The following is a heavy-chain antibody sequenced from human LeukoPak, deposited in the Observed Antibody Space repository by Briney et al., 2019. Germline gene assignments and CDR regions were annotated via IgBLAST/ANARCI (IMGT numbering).Heavy chain of an antibody. Sequence: PSETLSLTCTVPGGSISSGSYYWSWIRQPAGKGLEWIGRIYTSGSTNYNPSLKSRVTISVDTSKNQFSLKLSSVTAADTAVYYCARAGDSYGALDIWGQGTMVTVSS. D-gene: IGHD5-18*01. CDR3: ARAGDSYGALDI. CDR1: GGSISSGSYY. CDR2: IYTSGST. V-gene: IGHV4-61*02. J-gene: IGHJ3*02.